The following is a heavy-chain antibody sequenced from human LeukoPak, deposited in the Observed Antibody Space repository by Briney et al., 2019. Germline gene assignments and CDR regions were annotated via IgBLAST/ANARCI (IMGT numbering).Heavy chain of an antibody. CDR1: GYTFTSYG. D-gene: IGHD2-15*01. CDR2: ISAYNGNT. V-gene: IGHV1-18*01. J-gene: IGHJ4*02. Sequence: ASVRVSCKASGYTFTSYGISWVRQAPGQGLEWMGWISAYNGNTNYAQKLQGRVTMTTDTSTSTAYMELRSLRSDDTAVYYCARDFGIGSGPAGFDYWGQGTLVTVSS. CDR3: ARDFGIGSGPAGFDY.